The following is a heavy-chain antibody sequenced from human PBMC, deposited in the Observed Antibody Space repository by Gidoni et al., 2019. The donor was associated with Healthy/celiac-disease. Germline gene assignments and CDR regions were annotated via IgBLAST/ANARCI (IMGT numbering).Heavy chain of an antibody. CDR1: GFTFSSYA. CDR2: ISGSGGST. J-gene: IGHJ3*02. CDR3: AKLDINPSGRYGARHDAFDI. V-gene: IGHV3-23*01. Sequence: EVQLLESGGGLVQPGGSLRLSCSASGFTFSSYAMSWVRHAPGKGLEWVSAISGSGGSTYYAESVKGRFTISRDNSKNTLYLQMNSLRAEETAVYYCAKLDINPSGRYGARHDAFDIWGQGTMVTVSS. D-gene: IGHD1-26*01.